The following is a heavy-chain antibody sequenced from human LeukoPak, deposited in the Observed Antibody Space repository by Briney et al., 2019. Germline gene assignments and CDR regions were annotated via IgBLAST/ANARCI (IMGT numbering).Heavy chain of an antibody. CDR1: GFIFSDQN. CDR2: ISSSSSYI. J-gene: IGHJ6*02. Sequence: GGSLRLSCAASGFIFSDQNMNWVRQAPGKGLEWVSSISSSSSYIYYADSVKGRFTISRDNAKNSLYLQMNSLRAEDTAVYYCARDPVTTVTLNPHYYYGMDVWGQGTTVTVSS. D-gene: IGHD4-11*01. CDR3: ARDPVTTVTLNPHYYYGMDV. V-gene: IGHV3-21*01.